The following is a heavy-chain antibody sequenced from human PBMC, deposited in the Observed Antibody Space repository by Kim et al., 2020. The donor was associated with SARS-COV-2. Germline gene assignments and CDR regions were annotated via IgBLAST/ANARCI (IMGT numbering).Heavy chain of an antibody. J-gene: IGHJ4*02. V-gene: IGHV1-2*04. Sequence: ASVKVSCKASGYTFTGYYMHWVRQAPGQGLEWMGWINPNSGGTNYAQKFQGWVTMTRDTSISTAYMELSRLRSDDTAVYYCARGPGLGERWLQLIDDYWGQGTLVTVSS. CDR1: GYTFTGYY. D-gene: IGHD5-12*01. CDR3: ARGPGLGERWLQLIDDY. CDR2: INPNSGGT.